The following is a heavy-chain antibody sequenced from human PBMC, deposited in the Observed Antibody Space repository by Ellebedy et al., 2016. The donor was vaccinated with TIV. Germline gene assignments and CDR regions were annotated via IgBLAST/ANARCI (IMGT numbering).Heavy chain of an antibody. J-gene: IGHJ4*02. CDR1: VYRFSRYY. D-gene: IGHD3-22*01. CDR3: ARYHSSGDDY. Sequence: ASVKVPCXASVYRFSRYYIHWMRQAPGRALDWMGVINPSNGGTSYSQKFQGRLLVTTDTSTSTVYMDLSSLRFDDTAMYYCARYHSSGDDYWGQGTLVTVSS. CDR2: INPSNGGT. V-gene: IGHV1-46*01.